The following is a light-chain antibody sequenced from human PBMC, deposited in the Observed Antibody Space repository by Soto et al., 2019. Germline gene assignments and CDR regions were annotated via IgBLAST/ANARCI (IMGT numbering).Light chain of an antibody. J-gene: IGLJ2*01. Sequence: QSVLTQPASMSGSPGQSITISCTASSSHIGSSNLVSWYQHHSGKAPKLIIYDVSNRPSGVSNRFSGSKSGNTASLTISGLQAEDEADYYCSSYTTTSTVVFGGGTKVTVL. CDR1: SSHIGSSNL. CDR3: SSYTTTSTVV. CDR2: DVS. V-gene: IGLV2-14*02.